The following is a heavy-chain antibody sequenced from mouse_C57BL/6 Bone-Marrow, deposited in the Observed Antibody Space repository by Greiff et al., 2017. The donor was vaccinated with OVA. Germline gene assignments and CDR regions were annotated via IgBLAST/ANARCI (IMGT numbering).Heavy chain of an antibody. CDR2: IDPSDSYT. D-gene: IGHD1-1*01. CDR1: GYTFTSYW. V-gene: IGHV1-50*01. Sequence: QVQLQQPGAELVKPGASVKLSCKASGYTFTSYWMQWVKQRPGQGLEWIGEIDPSDSYTTYNQKFKGKATLTVDTSSSTAYMQLSSLTSEDSAVYYCAREGYGSSLYWYFDVWGTGTTVTVSS. J-gene: IGHJ1*03. CDR3: AREGYGSSLYWYFDV.